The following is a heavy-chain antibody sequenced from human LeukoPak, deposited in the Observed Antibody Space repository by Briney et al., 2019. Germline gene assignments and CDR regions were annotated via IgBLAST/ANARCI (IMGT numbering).Heavy chain of an antibody. D-gene: IGHD6-13*01. Sequence: GGSLRLSCAASGFTFSSYAMTWVRQAPGKGLEWVSGLSGSGGSTYYADYVKGRFIISKDNSKNTLFLQMNSLRAEDTAVYYCAKTADGSYYYGMDVWGQGTTVTVSS. J-gene: IGHJ6*02. CDR1: GFTFSSYA. CDR3: AKTADGSYYYGMDV. CDR2: LSGSGGST. V-gene: IGHV3-23*01.